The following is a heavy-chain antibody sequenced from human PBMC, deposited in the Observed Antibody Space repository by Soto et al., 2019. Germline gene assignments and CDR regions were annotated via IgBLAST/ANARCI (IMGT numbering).Heavy chain of an antibody. D-gene: IGHD2-21*02. V-gene: IGHV3-23*01. CDR3: AKDGSAGGYSGLEH. CDR2: ITNSGETT. Sequence: EVQLLESGGGLVQPGGSLRLSCTASGFTFSSFAMSWVRQAPGKGLEWVSSITNSGETTYHAGSVKGRFTLSRDNSKNTLYVQMNSLRADDTAIYYCAKDGSAGGYSGLEHWGQGTLVTVSS. CDR1: GFTFSSFA. J-gene: IGHJ1*01.